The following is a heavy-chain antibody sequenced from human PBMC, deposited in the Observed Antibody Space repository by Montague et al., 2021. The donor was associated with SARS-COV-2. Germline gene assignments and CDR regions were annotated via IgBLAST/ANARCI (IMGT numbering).Heavy chain of an antibody. V-gene: IGHV4-34*01. J-gene: IGHJ6*03. CDR2: IHHGGST. CDR1: GGSFSTYS. CDR3: ARLGGGVVPSPILGVGAYYCYSYIDV. D-gene: IGHD2-2*02. Sequence: SETLSLTCAVHGGSFSTYSWNWIRQPPGKGLEWIGEIHHGGSTNYNPSLKSRVTISADTSKNQFSLKLTSVAAADTAVYYCARLGGGVVPSPILGVGAYYCYSYIDVWGKGTTVTVSS.